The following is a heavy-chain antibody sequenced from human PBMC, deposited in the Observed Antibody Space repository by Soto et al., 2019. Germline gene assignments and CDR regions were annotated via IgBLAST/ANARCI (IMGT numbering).Heavy chain of an antibody. Sequence: QVQLVQSGAEVRQPASSVKVSCKTSGGTLSSYAIRWVRQAPGQGLEWMGGIVPIVDTSTYAQKFQGRVTITADESTSTVYMELSSLKSDDTAVYYCVRVVAIPGYPDNWGQGTLVTVSS. CDR3: VRVVAIPGYPDN. D-gene: IGHD5-12*01. J-gene: IGHJ4*02. V-gene: IGHV1-69*12. CDR1: GGTLSSYA. CDR2: IVPIVDTS.